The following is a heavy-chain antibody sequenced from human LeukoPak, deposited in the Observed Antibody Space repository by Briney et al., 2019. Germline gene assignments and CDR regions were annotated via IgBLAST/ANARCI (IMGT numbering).Heavy chain of an antibody. D-gene: IGHD3-10*01. Sequence: SETLSLTCTVSGGSISPYYWSWIRQPPGKGLEWIGSIYYSGSTYYNPSLKSRVTISVDTSKNQFSLKLSSVTAADTAVYYCARSYGSGSYYIHWFDPWGQGTLVTVSS. V-gene: IGHV4-59*12. J-gene: IGHJ5*02. CDR1: GGSISPYY. CDR3: ARSYGSGSYYIHWFDP. CDR2: IYYSGST.